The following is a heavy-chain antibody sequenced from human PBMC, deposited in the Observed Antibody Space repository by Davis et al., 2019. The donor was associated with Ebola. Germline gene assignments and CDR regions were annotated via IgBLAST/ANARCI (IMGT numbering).Heavy chain of an antibody. CDR1: GYTFTGYY. CDR2: INPNSGDT. CDR3: AREIPAAGQSCLDY. D-gene: IGHD6-13*01. J-gene: IGHJ4*02. V-gene: IGHV1-2*05. Sequence: ASVKVSCKASGYTFTGYYMHWVRQAPGQGLEWMGRINPNSGDTTYAQKFQGRVTMTRDTSISTAYMELSDLRADDTVLYYCAREIPAAGQSCLDYWGQGTLVTVSS.